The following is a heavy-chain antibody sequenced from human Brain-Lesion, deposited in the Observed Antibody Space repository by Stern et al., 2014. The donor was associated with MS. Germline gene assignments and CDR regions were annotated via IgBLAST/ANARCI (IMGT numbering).Heavy chain of an antibody. D-gene: IGHD1-20*01. Sequence: QVQLVESGPGLVKPSQTLSLTCTVSDDSINSDIYYWSWIRQPPGKGLEWIGYIYYSGRSYYNPSLKPRVTLSIDTSTNQFLLRLGSVTAADTAVYYCARVTGDGFGHGYSSFYGLDVWGQGTTVTVSS. CDR3: ARVTGDGFGHGYSSFYGLDV. J-gene: IGHJ6*02. V-gene: IGHV4-30-4*01. CDR1: DDSINSDIYY. CDR2: IYYSGRS.